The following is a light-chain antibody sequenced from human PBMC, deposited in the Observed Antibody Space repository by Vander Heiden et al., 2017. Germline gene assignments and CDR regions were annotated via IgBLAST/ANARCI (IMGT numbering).Light chain of an antibody. Sequence: DIVMTQSPLSLPVTPGEPASTSCRSSQSLLHSNGYNYLDWYLQKPGQSPQLLIYLGSNRASGVPDRFSGSGSGTDFTLKISRVEAEDVGLYYCRQALQTPRTFGQGTKVXIK. CDR3: RQALQTPRT. V-gene: IGKV2-28*01. CDR2: LGS. CDR1: QSLLHSNGYNY. J-gene: IGKJ1*01.